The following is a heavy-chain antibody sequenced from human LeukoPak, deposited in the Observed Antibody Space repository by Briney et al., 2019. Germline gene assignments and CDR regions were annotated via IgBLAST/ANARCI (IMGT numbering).Heavy chain of an antibody. Sequence: PSGTLSLTCAVSSYSISSGYYWGWIRQPPGKGLEWIGAIYHSGSTYYNPSLKSRVTISVDTSKNQFSLKLSSVTAADTAVYYCARSNRMTTVTTRYAFDPWGQGTLVTVSS. CDR3: ARSNRMTTVTTRYAFDP. CDR2: IYHSGST. J-gene: IGHJ5*02. D-gene: IGHD4-17*01. V-gene: IGHV4-38-2*01. CDR1: SYSISSGYY.